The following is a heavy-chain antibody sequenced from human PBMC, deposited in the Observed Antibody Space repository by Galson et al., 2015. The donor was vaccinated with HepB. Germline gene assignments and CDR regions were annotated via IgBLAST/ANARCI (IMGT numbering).Heavy chain of an antibody. V-gene: IGHV3-23*01. CDR3: VKGMGNSGLTSPFDY. D-gene: IGHD3-10*01. J-gene: IGHJ4*02. CDR2: ITGSGGST. Sequence: SLRLSCAASRFTFSSFVMSWVRQAPGKGLEWVSVITGSGGSTYYAESVKGRFTISRDNSKNTLYLQMNSLRVEDTAVYYCVKGMGNSGLTSPFDYWGQGTLVTVSS. CDR1: RFTFSSFV.